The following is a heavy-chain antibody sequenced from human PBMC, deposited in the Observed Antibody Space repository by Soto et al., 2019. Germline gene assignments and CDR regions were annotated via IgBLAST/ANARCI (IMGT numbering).Heavy chain of an antibody. CDR2: IYYSGST. D-gene: IGHD2-15*01. V-gene: IGHV4-61*05. CDR3: ARTRVVVAATGFDY. Sequence: NPLETLSLTCTVSGGSISSSSYYWGWIRQPPGKGLEWIGYIYYSGSTNYNPSLKSRVTISVDTSKNQFSLKLSSVTAADTAVYYCARTRVVVAATGFDYWGQGTLVTVSS. J-gene: IGHJ4*02. CDR1: GGSISSSSYY.